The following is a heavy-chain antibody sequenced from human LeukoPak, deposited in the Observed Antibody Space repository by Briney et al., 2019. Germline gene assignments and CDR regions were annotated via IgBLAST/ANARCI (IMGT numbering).Heavy chain of an antibody. CDR1: GFTFSSYA. CDR2: ISYDGSNK. Sequence: GGSLRLSCAASGFTFSSYAMHWVRQAPGKGLEWVAVISYDGSNKYYADSVKGRFTISRDNSKNTLYLQMNSLRAEDTAVYYCARSPYSSYALDIWGQGTMVTVSS. CDR3: ARSPYSSYALDI. V-gene: IGHV3-30-3*01. D-gene: IGHD6-19*01. J-gene: IGHJ3*02.